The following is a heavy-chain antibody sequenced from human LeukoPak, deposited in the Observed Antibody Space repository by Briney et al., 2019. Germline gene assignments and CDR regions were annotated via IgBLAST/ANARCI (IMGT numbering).Heavy chain of an antibody. CDR1: GYILTSHW. CDR3: ARRAFYGAGNDPLDY. Sequence: GESLKISCKCSGYILTSHWIAWVRQMPGKGLEWMAIINPADSDTRYDPSFHGQVTISADKSIGAAYLQWSTLKASDSAIYYCARRAFYGAGNDPLDYWGQGTLVTVSS. CDR2: INPADSDT. D-gene: IGHD3-10*01. V-gene: IGHV5-51*01. J-gene: IGHJ4*02.